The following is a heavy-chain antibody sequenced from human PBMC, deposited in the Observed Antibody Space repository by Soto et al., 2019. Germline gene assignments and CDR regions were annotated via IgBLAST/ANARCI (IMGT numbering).Heavy chain of an antibody. J-gene: IGHJ4*02. V-gene: IGHV3-30-3*01. CDR3: ARCLGRYSYGPGDY. Sequence: GGSLRLSCAASGFTFSSYAMHWVRQAPGKGLEWVAVISYDGSNKYYADSVKGRFTISRDNSKNTLYLQMNSLRAEDTAVYYCARCLGRYSYGPGDYWGQGALVTVSS. CDR2: ISYDGSNK. D-gene: IGHD5-18*01. CDR1: GFTFSSYA.